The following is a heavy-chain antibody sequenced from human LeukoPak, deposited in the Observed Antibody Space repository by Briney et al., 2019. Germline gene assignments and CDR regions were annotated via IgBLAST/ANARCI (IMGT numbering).Heavy chain of an antibody. CDR3: ARGASSSWYDDAFDI. J-gene: IGHJ3*02. Sequence: RASVKVSCKASGYTFTSYGISWVRQAPGQGLEWMGWISAYNGNTNYAQKLQGGVTMTTDTSTSTAYMELRSLRSDDTAVYYCARGASSSWYDDAFDIWGQGTMVTVSS. CDR1: GYTFTSYG. V-gene: IGHV1-18*01. CDR2: ISAYNGNT. D-gene: IGHD6-13*01.